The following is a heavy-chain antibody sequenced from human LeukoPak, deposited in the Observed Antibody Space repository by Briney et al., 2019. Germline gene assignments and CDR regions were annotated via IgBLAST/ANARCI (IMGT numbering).Heavy chain of an antibody. Sequence: AGSLRLSCAASGFTFSSYEMNWVRQAPGKGLEWVSYISSSGSTIYYADSVKGRFTISRDNDKNSLYLQMNSLRAEDTAVYYCARDPNGDYIGAFDMWGPGTMVTVSS. CDR2: ISSSGSTI. V-gene: IGHV3-48*03. CDR3: ARDPNGDYIGAFDM. D-gene: IGHD4-17*01. CDR1: GFTFSSYE. J-gene: IGHJ3*02.